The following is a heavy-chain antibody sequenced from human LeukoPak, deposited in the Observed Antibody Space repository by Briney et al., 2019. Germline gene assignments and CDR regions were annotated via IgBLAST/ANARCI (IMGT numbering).Heavy chain of an antibody. D-gene: IGHD3-22*01. CDR3: ASQLDDYYDSTGYYTRFIDY. V-gene: IGHV4-39*01. CDR1: IYD. CDR2: IYYGGSP. Sequence: IYDLRGVRKPPGKGLEWVRSIYYGGSPFYNPSHKRRVTIPVDPSKNQFSLGLDSVTAADTAVYYCASQLDDYYDSTGYYTRFIDYWGPGTLVTVSS. J-gene: IGHJ4*02.